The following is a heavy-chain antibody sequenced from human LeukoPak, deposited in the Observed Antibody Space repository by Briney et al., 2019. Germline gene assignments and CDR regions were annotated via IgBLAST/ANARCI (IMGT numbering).Heavy chain of an antibody. CDR2: ISNSGSSI. CDR1: GFTFSSYE. CDR3: ARTRDGPFTY. D-gene: IGHD5-24*01. J-gene: IGHJ4*02. V-gene: IGHV3-48*03. Sequence: PGGSLRLSCAASGFTFSSYEMNWVRQAPGMGLEWLSHISNSGSSIQYADSVKGRFTISRDNAKNSLYLQMNSLRVEDTAVYYCARTRDGPFTYWGQGTLVTVSS.